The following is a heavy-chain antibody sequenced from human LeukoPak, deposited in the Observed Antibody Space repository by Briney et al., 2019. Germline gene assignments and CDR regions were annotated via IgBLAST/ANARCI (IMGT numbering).Heavy chain of an antibody. CDR2: INPNSGGT. Sequence: ASVKVSCKASGYTFTGYYMHWVRQAPGQGLEWMGWINPNSGGTNYAQKFQGRVTMTRDTSISTAYMELSRLRSDDTAVYYCVRRGSGWYTGYFDYWGQGTLVTVSS. D-gene: IGHD6-19*01. CDR1: GYTFTGYY. J-gene: IGHJ4*02. CDR3: VRRGSGWYTGYFDY. V-gene: IGHV1-2*02.